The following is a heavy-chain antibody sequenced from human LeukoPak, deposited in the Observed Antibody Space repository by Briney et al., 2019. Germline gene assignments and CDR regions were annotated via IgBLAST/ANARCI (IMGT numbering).Heavy chain of an antibody. J-gene: IGHJ5*02. Sequence: GGSLRLSCAASGFTFSSYSMNWVRQAPGKGLEWVSSISSSSSYIYYADSVKGRFTISRDNAKNSLYLQMNSLRAEDTAVYYCARDSAEDSSSSRFDPCGQGTLVTVSS. CDR1: GFTFSSYS. D-gene: IGHD6-6*01. V-gene: IGHV3-21*01. CDR2: ISSSSSYI. CDR3: ARDSAEDSSSSRFDP.